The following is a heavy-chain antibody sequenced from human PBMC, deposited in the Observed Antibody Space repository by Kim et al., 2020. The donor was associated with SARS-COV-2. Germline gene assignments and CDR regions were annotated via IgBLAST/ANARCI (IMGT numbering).Heavy chain of an antibody. CDR1: GGSFSGYY. CDR3: ARRATYYYGSGSYYNLYFDY. J-gene: IGHJ4*02. D-gene: IGHD3-10*01. V-gene: IGHV4-34*01. CDR2: INHSGST. Sequence: SETLSLTCAVYGGSFSGYYWSWIRQPPGKGLEWIGEINHSGSTNYNPSLKSRVTISVDTSKNQFSLKLSSVTAADTAVYYCARRATYYYGSGSYYNLYFDYWGQGTLVTVSS.